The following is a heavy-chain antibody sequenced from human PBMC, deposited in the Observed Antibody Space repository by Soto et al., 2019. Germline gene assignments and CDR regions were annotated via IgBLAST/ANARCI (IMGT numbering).Heavy chain of an antibody. V-gene: IGHV3-33*01. CDR2: IWYDGSNK. CDR3: ARDGGGPRMTIFGVVIPPSPDY. J-gene: IGHJ4*02. Sequence: GGSLRLSCTASGFTFSSYGMHWVRQAPGKGLEWVAFIWYDGSNKYYADSVKGRFTISRDNSRNTLYLQMNSLRAEDTAVYYCARDGGGPRMTIFGVVIPPSPDYWGQGPRVTVAS. D-gene: IGHD3-3*01. CDR1: GFTFSSYG.